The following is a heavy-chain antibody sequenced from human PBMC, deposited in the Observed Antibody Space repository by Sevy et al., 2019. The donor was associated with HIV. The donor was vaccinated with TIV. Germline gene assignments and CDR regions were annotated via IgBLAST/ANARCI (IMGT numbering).Heavy chain of an antibody. CDR3: AKGDRTFYGMDV. D-gene: IGHD2-15*01. J-gene: IGHJ6*02. CDR1: GFTFSDYY. Sequence: GGSLRLSCAASGFTFSDYYMSWIRQAPGKGLEWVSAISGSGGTTYNADSLKGRFTISRDNSKNTLYLQMISLRAEDTAVYYCAKGDRTFYGMDVWGQGTTVTVSS. V-gene: IGHV3-23*01. CDR2: ISGSGGTT.